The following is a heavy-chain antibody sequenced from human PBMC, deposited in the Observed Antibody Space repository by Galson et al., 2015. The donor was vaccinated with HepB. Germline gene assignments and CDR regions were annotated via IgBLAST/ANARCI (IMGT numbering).Heavy chain of an antibody. CDR1: GLIFSSYG. Sequence: SLRLSCAASGLIFSSYGMHWVRQAPGKGLEWVAVISYDGSNKYYADPVKGRFTISRDNSKNTLYLQMNSLRAEDTAVYYCAKRAALRSDPYDSSGYYAEYFDYWGQGTLVTVSS. V-gene: IGHV3-30*18. D-gene: IGHD3-22*01. CDR2: ISYDGSNK. CDR3: AKRAALRSDPYDSSGYYAEYFDY. J-gene: IGHJ4*02.